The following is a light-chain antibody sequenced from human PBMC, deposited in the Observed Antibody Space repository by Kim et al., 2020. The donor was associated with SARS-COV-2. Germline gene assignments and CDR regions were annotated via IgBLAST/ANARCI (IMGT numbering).Light chain of an antibody. CDR1: QSVSSN. Sequence: PGERATRSCRASQSVSSNLAWYQQKPGQAPRLRIYGASTRATGIPARFSGSGSGTEFTLTISSLQSEDFAVYYCQQYNNWPLTFGQGTKVDIK. V-gene: IGKV3-15*01. CDR3: QQYNNWPLT. CDR2: GAS. J-gene: IGKJ1*01.